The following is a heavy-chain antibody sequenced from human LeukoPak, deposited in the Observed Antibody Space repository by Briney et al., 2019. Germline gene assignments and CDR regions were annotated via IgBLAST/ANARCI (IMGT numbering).Heavy chain of an antibody. Sequence: SETLSLTCAVYGESFSGYYWTWIRQPPGKGLEWIADVNHSGSTNYNPSLKSRVIISVDTSKNQFSPKLTSVTDADTAVYYCARAREGATIDYWGQGTLVTVSS. CDR2: VNHSGST. CDR1: GESFSGYY. CDR3: ARAREGATIDY. J-gene: IGHJ4*02. D-gene: IGHD1-26*01. V-gene: IGHV4-34*01.